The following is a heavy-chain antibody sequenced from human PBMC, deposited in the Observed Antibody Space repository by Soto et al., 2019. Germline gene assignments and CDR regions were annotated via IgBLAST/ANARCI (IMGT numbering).Heavy chain of an antibody. V-gene: IGHV4-59*01. D-gene: IGHD5-18*01. CDR2: IYYSGST. CDR3: ARVGGYSYGNAFDI. Sequence: PSETLSLTCTVSGGSISSYYWSWIRQPPGKGLEWIGYIYYSGSTNYNPSLKSRVTISVDTSKNQFSLKLSSVTAADTAVYYCARVGGYSYGNAFDIWGQGTMVTVS. CDR1: GGSISSYY. J-gene: IGHJ3*02.